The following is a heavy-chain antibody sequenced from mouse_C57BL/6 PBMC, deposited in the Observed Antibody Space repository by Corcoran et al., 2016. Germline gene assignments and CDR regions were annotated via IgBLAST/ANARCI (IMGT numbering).Heavy chain of an antibody. CDR2: INTYSGVP. Sequence: QIQLVQSGPELKKPGETVKISCKASGYTFTTYGMSWVKQAPGKGLKWMGWINTYSGVPTYADDFKGRFAFSLETPASTAYLQINNLKNEDTATYFCARWGYSYYAMDYWGQGTSVTVSS. CDR3: ARWGYSYYAMDY. CDR1: GYTFTTYG. V-gene: IGHV9-3*01. J-gene: IGHJ4*01.